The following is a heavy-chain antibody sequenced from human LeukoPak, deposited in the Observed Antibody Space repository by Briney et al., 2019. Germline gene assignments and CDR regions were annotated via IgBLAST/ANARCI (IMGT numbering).Heavy chain of an antibody. V-gene: IGHV3-21*01. CDR3: ARPRGCGSARCNNFDY. CDR2: ISSSGSYI. CDR1: GFTFSSYS. D-gene: IGHD2-2*01. Sequence: PGGSLRLSCAASGFTFSSYSMNWVRQAPGKGLEWVSCISSSGSYIYYADSVKGRFTTSRDNTKKSLYLQLNSLRPEDSAVYYCARPRGCGSARCNNFDYWGQGTLVTVSS. J-gene: IGHJ4*02.